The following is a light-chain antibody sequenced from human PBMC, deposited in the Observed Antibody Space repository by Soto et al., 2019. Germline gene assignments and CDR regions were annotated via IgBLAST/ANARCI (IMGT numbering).Light chain of an antibody. CDR3: VAWDDSLSGYV. Sequence: QAVVTQPPSASGTPGKRVTISCSGSSSNIGSNYVYWYQHLPGTAPKLLIYRNNQRPSGVPDRFSGSKSGTSASLAISGLRSEDEADYYCVAWDDSLSGYVFGTGTKLTVL. V-gene: IGLV1-47*01. J-gene: IGLJ1*01. CDR1: SSNIGSNY. CDR2: RNN.